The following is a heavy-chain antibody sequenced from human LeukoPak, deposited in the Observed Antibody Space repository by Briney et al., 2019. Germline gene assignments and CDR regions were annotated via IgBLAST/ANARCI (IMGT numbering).Heavy chain of an antibody. CDR1: GYTFTSYA. CDR2: INAGNGNT. V-gene: IGHV1-3*01. J-gene: IGHJ6*02. D-gene: IGHD6-13*01. Sequence: ASVKVSCKASGYTFTSYAMHWVRQAPGQRLEWMGWINAGNGNTKYSQKFQGRVTITRDTSASTAYMELSSLRSEDTAVYYCAREGQQLEDYYYYGMDVWGQGTTVTVSS. CDR3: AREGQQLEDYYYYGMDV.